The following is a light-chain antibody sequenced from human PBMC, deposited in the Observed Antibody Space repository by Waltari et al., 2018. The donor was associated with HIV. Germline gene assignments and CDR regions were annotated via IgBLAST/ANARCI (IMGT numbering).Light chain of an antibody. CDR3: MQGTHWPYT. CDR2: KVS. Sequence: DVVMTQSPLSLPVTLGQPASISCRSSQSLVYRDGNTYLIWFQQRPGQCPRRLIYKVSSRDSGVPDRFSGSWSGTDFTRKISSVEAEDVGVYYCMQGTHWPYTFGQGTKLKIK. J-gene: IGKJ2*01. CDR1: QSLVYRDGNTY. V-gene: IGKV2-30*01.